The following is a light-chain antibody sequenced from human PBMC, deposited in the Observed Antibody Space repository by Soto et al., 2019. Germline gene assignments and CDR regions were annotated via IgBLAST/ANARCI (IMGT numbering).Light chain of an antibody. CDR2: EVS. CDR1: QSLLHITGETF. J-gene: IGKJ5*01. V-gene: IGKV2D-29*02. CDR3: MQSTQLPPT. Sequence: DVVMTQTPLSLSVAPGQPASISCKSSQSLLHITGETFLFWYLQKPGQSPQLLIYEVSTRVSGVPDRFSGSGSGKDFTLEISRVKTDDVGIYYCMQSTQLPPTFGQGTRMGIE.